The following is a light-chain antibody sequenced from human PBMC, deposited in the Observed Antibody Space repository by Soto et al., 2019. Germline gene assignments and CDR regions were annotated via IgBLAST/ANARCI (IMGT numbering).Light chain of an antibody. Sequence: QPVLTQPPSASGTPGQRGTISCSGTSSNIVSNTVNWYRQLPGSAPKLLRYSTNQRPSGVADRFSGSKSGTSASLAISGLQSEDEADYYGAAWDGSLNVVLFGGGTKLTVL. CDR3: AAWDGSLNVVL. CDR1: SSNIVSNT. J-gene: IGLJ2*01. CDR2: STN. V-gene: IGLV1-44*01.